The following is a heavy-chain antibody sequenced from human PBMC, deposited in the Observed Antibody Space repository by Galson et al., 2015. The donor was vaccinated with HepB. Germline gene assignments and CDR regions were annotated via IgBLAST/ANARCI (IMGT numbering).Heavy chain of an antibody. V-gene: IGHV4-39*07. CDR2: IYYSGST. J-gene: IGHJ4*02. D-gene: IGHD3-10*01. Sequence: LSLTCTVSGGSISSSSYYWGWIRQPPGKGLEWIGSIYYSGSTYYNPSLKSRVTISVDTSKNQFSLKLSSVTAADTAVYYCASFGELFGFDYWGQGTLVTVSS. CDR1: GGSISSSSYY. CDR3: ASFGELFGFDY.